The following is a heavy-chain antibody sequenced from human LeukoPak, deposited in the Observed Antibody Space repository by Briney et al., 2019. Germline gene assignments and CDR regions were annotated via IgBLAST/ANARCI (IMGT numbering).Heavy chain of an antibody. V-gene: IGHV4-30-4*08. CDR3: AREVIVVVPAGIHYYYYMDV. Sequence: PSETLSLTCTVSGGSISSGDYYWRWIRQPPGKGLEWIGYIYYSGSTYYNPSLKSRVTISVDTSKNQFSLKLSSVTAADTAVYYCAREVIVVVPAGIHYYYYMDVWGKGTTVTVSS. CDR1: GGSISSGDYY. J-gene: IGHJ6*03. CDR2: IYYSGST. D-gene: IGHD2-2*01.